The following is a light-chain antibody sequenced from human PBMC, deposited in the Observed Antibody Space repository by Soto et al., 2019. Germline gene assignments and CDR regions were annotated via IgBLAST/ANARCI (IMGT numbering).Light chain of an antibody. J-gene: IGLJ1*01. CDR1: SSDVGAYNY. V-gene: IGLV2-14*01. CDR3: ASYTSSGTFV. Sequence: QSALTQPASVSGSPGQSITISCTGTSSDVGAYNYVSWYQQRPGKAPKLMIYEVGSRPSGVSNRFSASKSDNTASLTISGLQAEDEADYYCASYTSSGTFVFGNGTKVTVL. CDR2: EVG.